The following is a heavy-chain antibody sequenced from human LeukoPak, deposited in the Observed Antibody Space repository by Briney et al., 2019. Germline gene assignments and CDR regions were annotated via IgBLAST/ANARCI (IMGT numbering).Heavy chain of an antibody. D-gene: IGHD5-18*01. V-gene: IGHV4-31*11. J-gene: IGHJ3*02. CDR2: IYYSGST. CDR3: ARESKDSYGSDPWAFDI. CDR1: GGSFSGYY. Sequence: PSETLSLTCAVYGGSFSGYYWSWIRQHPGKGLEWIGYIYYSGSTYYNPSLKSRVTISVDTSKNQFSLKLSSVTAADTAVYYCARESKDSYGSDPWAFDIWGQGTMVTVSS.